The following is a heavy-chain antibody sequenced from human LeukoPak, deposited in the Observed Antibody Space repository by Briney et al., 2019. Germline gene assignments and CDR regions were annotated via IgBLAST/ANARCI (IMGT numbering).Heavy chain of an antibody. CDR2: IYYSGST. V-gene: IGHV4-59*08. CDR1: GDSINIYY. D-gene: IGHD2-2*01. Sequence: SETLSLTCTVSGDSINIYYWTWIRQPPGKGLEWIGYIYYSGSTNYNPSLKSRVTISVDTSKNQCSLKLDSVTAADTAVYYCARQVPYTSRPDYWGQGTLVTVSS. CDR3: ARQVPYTSRPDY. J-gene: IGHJ4*02.